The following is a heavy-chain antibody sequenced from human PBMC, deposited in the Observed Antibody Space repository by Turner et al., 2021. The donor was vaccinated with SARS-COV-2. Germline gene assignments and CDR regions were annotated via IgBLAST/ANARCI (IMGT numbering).Heavy chain of an antibody. V-gene: IGHV3-21*01. CDR3: ARARWHYYDSSGYYPDAFDI. CDR2: ISSSSSYI. J-gene: IGHJ3*02. D-gene: IGHD3-22*01. CDR1: GFTFRTYS. Sequence: EVQLVESGGGLVKPGGSLRLYCAASGFTFRTYSMNWVRQAPGKGLEWVSSISSSSSYIYYADSVKGRFTISRDNAKNSLYLQMNSLRAEDTAVYYCARARWHYYDSSGYYPDAFDIWGQGTMVTVSS.